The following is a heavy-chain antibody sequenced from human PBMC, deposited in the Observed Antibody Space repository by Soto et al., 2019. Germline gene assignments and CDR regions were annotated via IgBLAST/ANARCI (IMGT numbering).Heavy chain of an antibody. V-gene: IGHV1-8*02. Sequence: ASVKVSCKASGGTFSSYAINWVRQATGQGLEWMGWMNPNSGNTGYAQKFQGRVTMTRNTSISTAYMELSSLRSEDTAVYYCARAREVTIFGVVISSIYYYGMDVWGQGTTVTVSS. CDR1: GGTFSSYA. D-gene: IGHD3-3*01. J-gene: IGHJ6*02. CDR2: MNPNSGNT. CDR3: ARAREVTIFGVVISSIYYYGMDV.